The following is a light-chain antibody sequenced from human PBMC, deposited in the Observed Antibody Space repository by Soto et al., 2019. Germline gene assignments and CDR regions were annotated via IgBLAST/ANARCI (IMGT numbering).Light chain of an antibody. V-gene: IGKV4-1*01. J-gene: IGKJ2*01. Sequence: DIVMTQSPDSLAVSLGERATINCKSSQSVLYSSNNKNYLAWYQQKPGQPPKLLIYWASTRESGVPDRFSGSGSGTDFTLTISSLQAEDVAVYSCQQYYSVPPYTFGQGTKLEIK. CDR2: WAS. CDR3: QQYYSVPPYT. CDR1: QSVLYSSNNKNY.